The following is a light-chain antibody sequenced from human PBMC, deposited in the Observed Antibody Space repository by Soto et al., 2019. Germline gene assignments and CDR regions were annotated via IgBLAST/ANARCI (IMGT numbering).Light chain of an antibody. CDR1: QSVLYSSNNKNY. V-gene: IGKV4-1*01. CDR3: QQYYTNALT. Sequence: DIVMTQSPDSLAVSLGERATINCKSNQSVLYSSNNKNYLAWYQQKPGQPPKLLIYWASTRASGVPDRFSGSGSGTDFTLTISSLQAEDVAVYYCQQYYTNALTFGGGTKVGVK. CDR2: WAS. J-gene: IGKJ4*01.